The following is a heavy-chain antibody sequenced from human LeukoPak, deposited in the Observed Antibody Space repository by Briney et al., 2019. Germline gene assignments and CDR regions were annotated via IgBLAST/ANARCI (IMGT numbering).Heavy chain of an antibody. Sequence: GGSLRLSCAASGFTFSSYAMNWVRQAPGKGLKWVSGISESGAITHYADSVKGRFTISRDNSKNTLYLQMNSLRAEDTAVYYCAKWDTYYDSSGYYFYWGQGTLVTVSS. V-gene: IGHV3-23*01. CDR1: GFTFSSYA. J-gene: IGHJ4*02. CDR2: ISESGAIT. CDR3: AKWDTYYDSSGYYFY. D-gene: IGHD3-22*01.